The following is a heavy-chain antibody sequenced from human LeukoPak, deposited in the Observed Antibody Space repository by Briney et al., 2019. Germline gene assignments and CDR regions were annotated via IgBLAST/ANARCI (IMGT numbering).Heavy chain of an antibody. V-gene: IGHV1-2*02. D-gene: IGHD3-10*01. Sequence: ASVKVSCNASGYTFTGYYMHWVRQAPGQGLEWMGWISPTSGGTNYAQKFQGRVTMTRDTSISTAYMELRRLRSDDTAVYYCARTTMVRGTYYMDVWGKGTTVTISS. CDR1: GYTFTGYY. CDR2: ISPTSGGT. CDR3: ARTTMVRGTYYMDV. J-gene: IGHJ6*03.